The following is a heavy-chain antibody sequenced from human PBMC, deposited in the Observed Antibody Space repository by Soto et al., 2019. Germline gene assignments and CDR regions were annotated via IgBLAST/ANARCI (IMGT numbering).Heavy chain of an antibody. V-gene: IGHV3-74*03. D-gene: IGHD3-3*01. CDR2: INSDWSII. CDR3: GRAHYDFWNGAESDY. J-gene: IGHJ4*02. CDR1: GFTFSSHW. Sequence: EVQLVESGGGVVQPGGSLRLSCAASGFTFSSHWMHWVRQAPGKGLGWVSRINSDWSIITYADSVKGRFTISRDNAKNTLYLQMNSLRAEDTAVYYCGRAHYDFWNGAESDYWGQGTLVTVSS.